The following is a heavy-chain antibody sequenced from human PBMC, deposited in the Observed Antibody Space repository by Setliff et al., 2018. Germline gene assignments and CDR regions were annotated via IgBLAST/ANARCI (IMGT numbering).Heavy chain of an antibody. V-gene: IGHV1-2*02. D-gene: IGHD3-3*01. J-gene: IGHJ4*02. CDR2: LNPKNNDT. CDR3: ARVPRLEWLLPTFDS. CDR1: GYGFTSHY. Sequence: ASVKVSCKTSGYGFTSHYFHWLRQALGQGLEWMGWLNPKNNDTSYAQKFLGRVTMTRDTSITTAYMELNSLTSDDTAVYYCARVPRLEWLLPTFDSWGQGTLVTVSS.